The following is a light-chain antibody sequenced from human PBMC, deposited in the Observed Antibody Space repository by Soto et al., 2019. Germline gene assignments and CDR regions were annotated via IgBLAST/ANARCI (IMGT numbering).Light chain of an antibody. Sequence: QSALTQPASVSGSPGQSITISCTGTSSDVGGYNYVSWYQQHPGKAPKLMIYDVSNRPSGVSNRVSGSKSGNTASLTISGLQAEDEADYYCSSYTSSSTLAVCGTGTKLTVL. J-gene: IGLJ1*01. CDR2: DVS. CDR1: SSDVGGYNY. V-gene: IGLV2-14*01. CDR3: SSYTSSSTLAV.